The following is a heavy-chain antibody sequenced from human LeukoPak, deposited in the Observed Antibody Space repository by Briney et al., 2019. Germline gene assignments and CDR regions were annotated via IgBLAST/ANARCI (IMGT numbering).Heavy chain of an antibody. CDR2: INPSGGST. D-gene: IGHD2-2*02. CDR3: ARDLSYCSSTSCYNFDY. V-gene: IGHV1-46*01. J-gene: IGHJ4*02. Sequence: ASVKVSCKASGYTFTSYYMHWVRQAPGQGLEWMGIINPSGGSTSYAQKFQGRVTMTRDMSTSTVYMELSSLRSEDTAVYYCARDLSYCSSTSCYNFDYWGQGTLVTVSS. CDR1: GYTFTSYY.